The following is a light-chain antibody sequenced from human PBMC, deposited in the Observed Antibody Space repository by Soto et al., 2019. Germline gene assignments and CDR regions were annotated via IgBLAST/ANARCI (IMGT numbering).Light chain of an antibody. V-gene: IGKV3-15*01. Sequence: IVLTYSPATLSVSRGERATRACRASQTISRSLAWYQQKPGQAPRLLIYDASTRATGIPARFSGSGSGTEFTLTISSLQSEDFALYYCHQYNHSPPGTLGHVSKVDIK. CDR1: QTISRS. CDR2: DAS. J-gene: IGKJ3*01. CDR3: HQYNHSPPGT.